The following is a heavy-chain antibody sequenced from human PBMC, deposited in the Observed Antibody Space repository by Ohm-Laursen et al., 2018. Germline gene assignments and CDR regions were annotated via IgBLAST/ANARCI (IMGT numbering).Heavy chain of an antibody. Sequence: GTLSLTCTVSGGSISSYYWSWIRQPPGKGLEWIGYIYYSGSTSYNPSLKSRVTISVDTSKNQFSLKLSSVTAADTAVYYCARMTWEQTPDAFDIWGQGTMVTVSS. CDR3: ARMTWEQTPDAFDI. CDR2: IYYSGST. J-gene: IGHJ3*02. D-gene: IGHD1-26*01. V-gene: IGHV4-59*01. CDR1: GGSISSYY.